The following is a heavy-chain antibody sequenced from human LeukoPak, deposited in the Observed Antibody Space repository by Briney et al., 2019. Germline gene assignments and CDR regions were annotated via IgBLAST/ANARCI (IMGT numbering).Heavy chain of an antibody. Sequence: SETLSLTCAVSGGSISSSNWWSWVRQPPGKGLEWIGEIYHSGSTNYNPSLKSRVTISVDKSKNQFSLKLSSVTAADTAVYYCARGRETYYYDSSGYAYYFDYWGQGTLVTVSS. V-gene: IGHV4-4*02. CDR1: GGSISSSNW. D-gene: IGHD3-22*01. CDR2: IYHSGST. J-gene: IGHJ4*02. CDR3: ARGRETYYYDSSGYAYYFDY.